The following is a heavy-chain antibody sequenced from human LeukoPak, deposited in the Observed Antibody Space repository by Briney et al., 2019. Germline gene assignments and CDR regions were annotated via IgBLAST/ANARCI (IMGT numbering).Heavy chain of an antibody. CDR1: GGTFSSYA. J-gene: IGHJ4*02. Sequence: ASVKVSCKASGGTFSSYAISWVRQAPGQGLEWMGRIIPILGIANYAQEFQGRVTITADKSTSTAYMELSSLRSEDTAVYYCARGTWVIGYYFDYWGQGTLVTVSS. CDR2: IIPILGIA. CDR3: ARGTWVIGYYFDY. V-gene: IGHV1-69*04. D-gene: IGHD1/OR15-1a*01.